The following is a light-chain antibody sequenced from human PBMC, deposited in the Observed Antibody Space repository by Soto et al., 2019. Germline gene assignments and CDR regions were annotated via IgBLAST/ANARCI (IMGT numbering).Light chain of an antibody. V-gene: IGKV3-15*01. CDR1: KNVFAN. J-gene: IGKJ5*01. Sequence: EKLIPSLPPTRFVSQGERPTPSCRASKNVFANLAWYQQKPGQAPRLLIYGASTRATGLPARFSGSGSGTQFTLTISSLQSEDFAVYYCQQYNNWPITFGQGTRLEIK. CDR2: GAS. CDR3: QQYNNWPIT.